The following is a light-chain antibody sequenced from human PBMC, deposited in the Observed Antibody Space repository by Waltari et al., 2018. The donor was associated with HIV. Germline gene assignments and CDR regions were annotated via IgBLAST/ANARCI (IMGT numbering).Light chain of an antibody. CDR3: AAWDDSLNGWV. CDR1: SSHLVSYP. V-gene: IGLV1-44*01. CDR2: SNN. Sequence: QSVLTQPPSASGTPGQGVTISCSGSSSHLVSYPVNCYQQLPGTAPKLLINSNNQRPSGVPDRFSGSKSGTSASLAISGLQSEDDADYYCAAWDDSLNGWVFGGGTKLTVL. J-gene: IGLJ3*02.